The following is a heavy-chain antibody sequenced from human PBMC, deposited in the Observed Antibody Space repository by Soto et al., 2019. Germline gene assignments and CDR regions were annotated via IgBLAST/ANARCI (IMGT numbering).Heavy chain of an antibody. CDR2: ISSSSSTI. CDR3: ARAPDIVLIRNYDYVWGSNFDY. J-gene: IGHJ4*02. Sequence: GGSLRLSCAASGFTFSSYSMNWVRQAPGKGLEWVSYISSSSSTIYYADSVKGRFTISRDNAKNSLYLQMNSLRDEDTAMYYCARAPDIVLIRNYDYVWGSNFDYWGQGTLVTVSS. CDR1: GFTFSSYS. D-gene: IGHD3-16*01. V-gene: IGHV3-48*02.